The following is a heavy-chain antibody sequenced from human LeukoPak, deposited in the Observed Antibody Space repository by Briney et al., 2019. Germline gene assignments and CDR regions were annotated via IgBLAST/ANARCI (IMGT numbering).Heavy chain of an antibody. D-gene: IGHD2-2*01. CDR2: IRSKANSYAT. CDR3: TSGGYCSSTSCYGEN. CDR1: GFTFSGSA. V-gene: IGHV3-73*01. Sequence: GGSLRLSCAASGFTFSGSAMHWVRQASGKGLEWVGRIRSKANSYATAYAASVKGRFTISRDDSKNTAYLQMNSLKTEDTAVYYCTSGGYCSSTSCYGENWGQGTLVTVSS. J-gene: IGHJ4*02.